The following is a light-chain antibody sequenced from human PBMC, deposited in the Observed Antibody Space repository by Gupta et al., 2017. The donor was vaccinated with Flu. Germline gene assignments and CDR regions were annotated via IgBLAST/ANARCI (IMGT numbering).Light chain of an antibody. J-gene: IGKJ1*01. CDR1: QSVSSSY. Sequence: IVLTQSPATLSLSPGERATLSGGASQSVSSSYVAWYQQNPGLAPRLLIYDAFNRATGIPDRFSGSGSGTDFTLTISRLEPEDFAVYYCQQDGSSPWTFGQGTKVEIK. CDR3: QQDGSSPWT. CDR2: DAF. V-gene: IGKV3D-20*01.